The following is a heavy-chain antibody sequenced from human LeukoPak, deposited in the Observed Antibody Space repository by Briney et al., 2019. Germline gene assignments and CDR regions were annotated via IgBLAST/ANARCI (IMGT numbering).Heavy chain of an antibody. CDR1: GFTFSSNA. Sequence: GRCLRPSCAAAGFTFSSNAMPWVRQAPGKGLEWVAVISYDGSNKYYADSVKGRFTISRDNSKNKLCLQMNSLRAEDTAVYYCAREGIAVAGPGVAFDIWGQGTMVTVSS. V-gene: IGHV3-30*04. D-gene: IGHD6-19*01. CDR2: ISYDGSNK. J-gene: IGHJ3*02. CDR3: AREGIAVAGPGVAFDI.